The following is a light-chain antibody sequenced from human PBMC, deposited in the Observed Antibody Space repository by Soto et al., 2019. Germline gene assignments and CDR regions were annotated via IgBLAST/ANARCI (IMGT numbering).Light chain of an antibody. CDR2: WAS. V-gene: IGKV4-1*01. CDR1: QSVLYTSNNKNY. CDR3: EQHFSTSYT. Sequence: DIVVTQSPDSLDVSLGERATINCKSSQSVLYTSNNKNYLAWYQQKPGQPPKLIIYWASTRESGVPDRFSGSGSGTDFTLTISSLQPEYVAVYYCEQHFSTSYTFGQGTKLEIK. J-gene: IGKJ2*01.